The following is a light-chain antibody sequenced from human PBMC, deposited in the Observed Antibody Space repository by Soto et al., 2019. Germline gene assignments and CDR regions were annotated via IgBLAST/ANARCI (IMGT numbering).Light chain of an antibody. Sequence: QSALTQPASVSGSPGQSIAISCTGTSSDVGGYKYVSWYQQHPGKAPKLMIYEVSNRPSGVSSRFSGSKSGNTASLTISGLQAEDEADYYCSSYTRANTLMFGGGTKLTVL. V-gene: IGLV2-14*01. CDR2: EVS. J-gene: IGLJ3*02. CDR1: SSDVGGYKY. CDR3: SSYTRANTLM.